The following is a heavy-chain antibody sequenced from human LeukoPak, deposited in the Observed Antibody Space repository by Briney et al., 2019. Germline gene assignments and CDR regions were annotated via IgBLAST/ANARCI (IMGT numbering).Heavy chain of an antibody. Sequence: PSETLSLTCTVSGGSISSGDYYWSWIRQPPGKGLEWIGYIYYSGSTYYNPSLTSRVTISVDTSKNQFSLKLSSVTAADTAVYYCARVVTAIPTLFDYWGQGTLVTVSS. CDR2: IYYSGST. V-gene: IGHV4-30-4*01. J-gene: IGHJ4*02. CDR3: ARVVTAIPTLFDY. CDR1: GGSISSGDYY. D-gene: IGHD2-21*02.